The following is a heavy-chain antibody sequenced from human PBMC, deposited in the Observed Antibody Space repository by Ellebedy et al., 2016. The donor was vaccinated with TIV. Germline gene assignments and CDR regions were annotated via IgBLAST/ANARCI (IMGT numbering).Heavy chain of an antibody. CDR2: IYHSGRT. Sequence: SETLSLXCAVSGGSISRSGYCWSWIRQPPGKGLEWIGYIYHSGRTYYSPSLKSRVTISLERSKNQFSLKLNSVTAADTAVYYCARGRHTYGYEWLESWGQGTLVTVSS. V-gene: IGHV4-30-2*01. CDR1: GGSISRSGYC. CDR3: ARGRHTYGYEWLES. J-gene: IGHJ5*01. D-gene: IGHD5-18*01.